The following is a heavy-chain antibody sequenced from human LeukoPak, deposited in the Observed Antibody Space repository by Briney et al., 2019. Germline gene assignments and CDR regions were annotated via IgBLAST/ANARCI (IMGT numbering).Heavy chain of an antibody. CDR3: AKGDDYGANTRLPKYNWFDP. J-gene: IGHJ5*02. V-gene: IGHV3-30*02. CDR2: IRYDGNNK. Sequence: GGSLRLSCAASGFTFTTCAMHWVRQAPGKGLEWVAYIRYDGNNKNYADSVKGRFTISRDNSKDMLYLQMNSLRPEDTAVYYYAKGDDYGANTRLPKYNWFDPWGQGTLVTVSS. D-gene: IGHD4-23*01. CDR1: GFTFTTCA.